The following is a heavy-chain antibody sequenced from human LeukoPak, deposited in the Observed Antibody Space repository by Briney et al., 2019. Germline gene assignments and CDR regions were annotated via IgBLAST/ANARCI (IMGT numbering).Heavy chain of an antibody. V-gene: IGHV4-59*08. Sequence: SETLSLTCTVSGGSISSYYWSWIRQSPGKGLEWIGYIFYSGSTNYNPSLKSRVTISVDTSKNQFSLKLSSVTAADTAVYYCARHGSVSSGALVWGQGTLVTVSS. J-gene: IGHJ4*02. CDR3: ARHGSVSSGALV. CDR1: GGSISSYY. D-gene: IGHD3-22*01. CDR2: IFYSGST.